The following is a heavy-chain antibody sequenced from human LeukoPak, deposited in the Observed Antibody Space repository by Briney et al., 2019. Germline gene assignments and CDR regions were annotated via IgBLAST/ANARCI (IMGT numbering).Heavy chain of an antibody. CDR3: ARDNYAGANWFDP. Sequence: SVKVSCKASGGTFSSYAISWVRQAPGQGLEWMGGIIPIFGTANYAQKFQGRVTITTDGSTSTAYMELSSLRSEDTAVYYCARDNYAGANWFDPWGQGTLVTVSS. CDR2: IIPIFGTA. CDR1: GGTFSSYA. V-gene: IGHV1-69*05. J-gene: IGHJ5*02. D-gene: IGHD1-7*01.